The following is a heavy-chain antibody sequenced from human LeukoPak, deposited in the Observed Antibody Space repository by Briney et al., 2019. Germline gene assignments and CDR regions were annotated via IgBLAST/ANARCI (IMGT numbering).Heavy chain of an antibody. J-gene: IGHJ4*02. CDR3: AVGTSGTFDY. D-gene: IGHD6-13*01. CDR1: GYTFTSYG. CDR2: IIPILGIA. Sequence: ASVKVSCKASGYTFTSYGISWVRQAPGQGLEWMGRIIPILGIANYAQKFQGRVTITADKSTSTAYMGLSSLRSEDTAVYYCAVGTSGTFDYWGQGTLVTVSS. V-gene: IGHV1-69*04.